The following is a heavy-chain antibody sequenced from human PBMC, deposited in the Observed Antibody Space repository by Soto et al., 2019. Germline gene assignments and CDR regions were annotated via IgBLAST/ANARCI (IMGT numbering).Heavy chain of an antibody. D-gene: IGHD6-19*01. CDR2: ISPDGSQK. V-gene: IGHV3-7*01. CDR1: GSTFSIYW. CDR3: AGWDDANY. Sequence: EVQLEGSGGGLVQPGGSLRLSCAASGSTFSIYWMNWVRHVPGKGLEWVANISPDGSQKNYVDSVKGRFTVSRDNAKKSFFLQMNSLRAEDTAVYYCAGWDDANYWGQGILVTVSS. J-gene: IGHJ4*02.